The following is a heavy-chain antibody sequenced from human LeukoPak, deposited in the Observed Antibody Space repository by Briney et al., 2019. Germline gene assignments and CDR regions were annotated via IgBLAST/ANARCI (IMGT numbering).Heavy chain of an antibody. CDR1: GGSISSSSYY. J-gene: IGHJ4*02. D-gene: IGHD2-21*01. V-gene: IGHV4-39*01. Sequence: SETLSLTCTVSGGSISSSSYYWGWIRQPPGKGLEWIGSIYYSGSTYYNPSLKSRVTISVDTSKNQFSLKLSSVTAADTAVYYCARGILWGTDYWGQGTLVTVSS. CDR2: IYYSGST. CDR3: ARGILWGTDY.